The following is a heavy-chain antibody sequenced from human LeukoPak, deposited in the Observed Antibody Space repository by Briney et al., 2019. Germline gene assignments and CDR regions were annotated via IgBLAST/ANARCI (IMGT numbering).Heavy chain of an antibody. Sequence: AGGSLRLSCAASVFTLSSYAMSGVRQAPGEGREGVSAISGSGGSTYYADSVKGRFTISRDNSKNTLYLQMNSLRAEDTAVYYCAKESGGSFEYFQHWGQGTLVTVSS. CDR3: AKESGGSFEYFQH. CDR1: VFTLSSYA. V-gene: IGHV3-23*01. J-gene: IGHJ1*01. CDR2: ISGSGGST. D-gene: IGHD2-15*01.